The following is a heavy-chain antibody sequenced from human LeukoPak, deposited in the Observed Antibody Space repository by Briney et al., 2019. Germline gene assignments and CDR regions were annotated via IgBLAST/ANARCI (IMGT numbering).Heavy chain of an antibody. D-gene: IGHD3-22*01. CDR3: ARTYYYDSSGYYSTYYFDY. CDR2: IYYSGST. CDR1: GGSISSYY. J-gene: IGHJ4*02. Sequence: SETLSLTCTVSGGSISSYYWSWIRQPPGKGLEWIGYIYYSGSTNYNPSLKSRVTISVGTSKNQFSLKLSSVTAADTAVYYCARTYYYDSSGYYSTYYFDYWGQGTLVTVSS. V-gene: IGHV4-59*01.